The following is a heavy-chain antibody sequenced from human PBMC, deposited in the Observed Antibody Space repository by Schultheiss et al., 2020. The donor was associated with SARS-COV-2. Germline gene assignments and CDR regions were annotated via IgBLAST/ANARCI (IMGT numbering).Heavy chain of an antibody. CDR3: ARGYGNYGPGWFDP. Sequence: SQTLSLTCAVYGGSFSGYYWSWIRQPPGKGLEWIGSIYYSGSTYYNPSLKSRVTISVDTSKNQFSLKLSSVTAADTAVYYCARGYGNYGPGWFDPWGQGTLVTVSS. V-gene: IGHV4-34*01. CDR2: IYYSGST. D-gene: IGHD4-11*01. CDR1: GGSFSGYY. J-gene: IGHJ5*02.